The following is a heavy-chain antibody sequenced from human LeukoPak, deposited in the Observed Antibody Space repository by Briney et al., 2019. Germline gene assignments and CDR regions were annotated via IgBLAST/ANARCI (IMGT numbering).Heavy chain of an antibody. D-gene: IGHD6-6*01. Sequence: ASVKLSCKASGYTFTSYGISWVRQAPGQGLEWMGWINPNSGGTNYAQKFQGRVTMTRDTSISTTYMELSRLRCDETGVYYCAATRAARPARYSYYMDVWGKGTTLTVSS. J-gene: IGHJ6*03. CDR3: AATRAARPARYSYYMDV. V-gene: IGHV1-2*02. CDR1: GYTFTSYG. CDR2: INPNSGGT.